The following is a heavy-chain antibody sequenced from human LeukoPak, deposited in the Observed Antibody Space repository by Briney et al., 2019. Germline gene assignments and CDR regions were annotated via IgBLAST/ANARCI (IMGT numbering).Heavy chain of an antibody. CDR2: LYYSGRH. J-gene: IGHJ6*02. D-gene: IGHD3-10*01. CDR3: AREQITIFRGAYYYYAMDV. Sequence: SETLSLTCSVSGGPINRYYEIGLPEPPGEGLEGIGYLYYSGRHNYTPSLRSRVTISVDTSRRQFSLKLSSVTAADTAVYYCAREQITIFRGAYYYYAMDVWGQGTTVTVSS. V-gene: IGHV4-59*01. CDR1: GGPINRYY.